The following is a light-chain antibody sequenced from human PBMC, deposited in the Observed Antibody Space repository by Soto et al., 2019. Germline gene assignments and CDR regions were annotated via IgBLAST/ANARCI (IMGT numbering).Light chain of an antibody. CDR2: DDN. CDR3: GSWDSSLSAYV. CDR1: SSNIGGNS. V-gene: IGLV1-51*01. J-gene: IGLJ1*01. Sequence: VLTQPPSVSAAPGQKVTISCSGSSSNIGGNSVSWYQQLPGTAPKLLIYDDNKRPSGIPDRFSGSESGTSATLGITGFQTGDEADYYCGSWDSSLSAYVFGTGTKVTVL.